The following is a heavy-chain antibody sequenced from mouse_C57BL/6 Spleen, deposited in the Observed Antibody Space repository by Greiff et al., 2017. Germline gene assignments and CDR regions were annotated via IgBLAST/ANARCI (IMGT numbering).Heavy chain of an antibody. CDR2: IYPSDSET. D-gene: IGHD1-1*01. CDR3: ARGGYYGSNGY. V-gene: IGHV1-61*01. J-gene: IGHJ2*01. CDR1: GYTFTSYW. Sequence: VQLQQPGAELVRPGSSVKMSCKASGYTFTSYWMDWVKQRPGQGLEWIGNIYPSDSETHYNQKFKDKATLTVDKSSSTAYMQLSSLTSEDSAVYYCARGGYYGSNGYWGQGTTLTVSS.